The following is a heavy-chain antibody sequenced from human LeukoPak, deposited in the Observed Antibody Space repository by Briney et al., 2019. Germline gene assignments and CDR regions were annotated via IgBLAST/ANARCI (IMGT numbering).Heavy chain of an antibody. Sequence: PGGSLRLSCAASGFTFSSYAMSWVRQAPGKGLEWVSAISGSGGSTYYADSVKGRFTISRDNSKNTVYLQMNSLTAEDTAVYSCARGSSSSGYYYFDYWGQGTLVTVSS. J-gene: IGHJ4*02. CDR1: GFTFSSYA. V-gene: IGHV3-23*01. CDR3: ARGSSSSGYYYFDY. CDR2: ISGSGGST. D-gene: IGHD6-19*01.